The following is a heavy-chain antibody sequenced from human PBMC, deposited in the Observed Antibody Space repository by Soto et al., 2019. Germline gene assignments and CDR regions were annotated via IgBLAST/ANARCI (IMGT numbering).Heavy chain of an antibody. CDR1: GLSLSTSGVG. V-gene: IGHV2-5*02. Sequence: QITLKESDPTLVKPTQTLTLTCTFSGLSLSTSGVGVGWIRQPPGKALEWLALIYWDDDKRYSPSLKTRLSITKDTSKKKVVVKMTHMDPVDKATYYCARQVRYCSGNGCTKLFDPWGQGTLVTVSS. J-gene: IGHJ5*02. D-gene: IGHD2-15*01. CDR2: IYWDDDK. CDR3: ARQVRYCSGNGCTKLFDP.